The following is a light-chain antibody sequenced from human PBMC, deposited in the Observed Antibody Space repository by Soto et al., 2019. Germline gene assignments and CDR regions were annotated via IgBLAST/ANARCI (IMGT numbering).Light chain of an antibody. Sequence: QSALTQPPSASGSPGQSVTISCTGTSSDVGGYNYVSWYQQHPGKAPKLMIYEVSTRPSGVPDRFSGSKSGNTASLTVSGLQAEDEADYYCSSYAGSNKRVFGTGTKVTVL. V-gene: IGLV2-8*01. CDR3: SSYAGSNKRV. CDR1: SSDVGGYNY. CDR2: EVS. J-gene: IGLJ1*01.